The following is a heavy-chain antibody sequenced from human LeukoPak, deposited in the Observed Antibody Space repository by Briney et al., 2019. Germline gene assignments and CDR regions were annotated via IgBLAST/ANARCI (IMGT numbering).Heavy chain of an antibody. D-gene: IGHD5-24*01. J-gene: IGHJ6*03. CDR2: IYTSGST. V-gene: IGHV4-4*07. Sequence: PSETLSLTCTVSGGSISSYYWSWIWQPAGKGLEWIGRIYTSGSTDYNPSLKSRVTMSVDTSKNQFSLKLSSVTAADTAVYYCARSRDGYNLYYYYYYMDVWGKGTTVTVSS. CDR1: GGSISSYY. CDR3: ARSRDGYNLYYYYYYMDV.